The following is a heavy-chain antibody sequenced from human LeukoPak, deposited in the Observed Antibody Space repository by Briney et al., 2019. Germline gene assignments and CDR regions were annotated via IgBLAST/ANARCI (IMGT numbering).Heavy chain of an antibody. CDR2: ITGDGSST. CDR3: ASDTGWYFDL. V-gene: IGHV3-74*01. J-gene: IGHJ2*01. D-gene: IGHD5-18*01. Sequence: GGSLTLSCAASGFTYSGYWRHWVRQPPGKGLVWVSRITGDGSSTTYADSVKGRFTISRDNAKNTLYLQMISLRAEDTAVYYCASDTGWYFDLWERRTLVTVSS. CDR1: GFTYSGYW.